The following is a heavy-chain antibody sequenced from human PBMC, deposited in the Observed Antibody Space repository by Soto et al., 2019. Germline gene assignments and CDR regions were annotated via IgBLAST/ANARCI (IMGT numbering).Heavy chain of an antibody. V-gene: IGHV4-59*08. CDR3: ARHNYGSGSTYFDY. CDR1: GGSISSDY. D-gene: IGHD3-10*01. J-gene: IGHJ4*02. CDR2: IYYSGST. Sequence: QVQLQESGPGLVKPSETLSLTCTVSGGSISSDYWSWIRQPPGKGLEWIGYIYYSGSTNYNPSLKRRVTISVDTSKNQFSLKLNSMTAADTAVYYCARHNYGSGSTYFDYWGQGNLVTVSS.